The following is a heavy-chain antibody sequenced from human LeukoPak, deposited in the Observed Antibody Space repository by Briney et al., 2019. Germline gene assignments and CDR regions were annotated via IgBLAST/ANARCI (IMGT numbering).Heavy chain of an antibody. Sequence: GGSLRLSCAASGFTLSDYSMNWVRQTPGKGLEWVSSISSSSTFIYYVDSVKGRFTISRDNAKNSLYLQMNSLRAEDTAVYYCAELGITMIGGVWGKGTTVTISS. J-gene: IGHJ6*04. V-gene: IGHV3-21*01. CDR1: GFTLSDYS. CDR2: ISSSSTFI. D-gene: IGHD3-10*02. CDR3: AELGITMIGGV.